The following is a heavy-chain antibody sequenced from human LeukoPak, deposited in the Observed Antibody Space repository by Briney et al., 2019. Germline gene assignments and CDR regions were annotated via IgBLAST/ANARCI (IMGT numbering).Heavy chain of an antibody. CDR2: ISSSSSTI. CDR3: TRPLLIGEVCDC. J-gene: IGHJ4*02. Sequence: GGSLRLSCAASGFTFSSYSMNWVRQAPGKGPEWVSYISSSSSTIYYADSVKGRFTISRDNAKNSLYLQMNSLRADDTAVYDCTRPLLIGEVCDCWGQGTLVTVSS. V-gene: IGHV3-48*01. CDR1: GFTFSSYS. D-gene: IGHD3-10*01.